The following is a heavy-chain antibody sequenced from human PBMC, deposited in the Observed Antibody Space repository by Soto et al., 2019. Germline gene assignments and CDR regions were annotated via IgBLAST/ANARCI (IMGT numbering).Heavy chain of an antibody. V-gene: IGHV3-64D*08. D-gene: IGHD2-21*01. CDR3: VKDRYGYSFDFDY. J-gene: IGHJ4*02. CDR2: ISSNGGST. Sequence: PGGSLRLSCSASGFTFGSYAMHWVRQAPGKGLEYVSAISSNGGSTYYADSVKGRFTISRDNSKNTLYLQMSSLRAEDTAVYYCVKDRYGYSFDFDYWGQGTLVTVS. CDR1: GFTFGSYA.